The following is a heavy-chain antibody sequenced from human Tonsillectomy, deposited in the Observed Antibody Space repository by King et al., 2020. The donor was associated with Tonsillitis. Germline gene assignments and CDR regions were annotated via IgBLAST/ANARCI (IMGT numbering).Heavy chain of an antibody. J-gene: IGHJ4*02. V-gene: IGHV2-5*02. D-gene: IGHD3-10*01. CDR2: IYWDDDK. CDR3: AHRRAGLFFGEYPFDY. CDR1: GFSLSTSGVG. Sequence: TLKESGPTLVKPTQTLTLTCTFSGFSLSTSGVGVGWIRQPPGKALEWLGIIYWDDDKRYSPSLKSRLTISKDTSKNQVVLTMTKQDPVDTATYYCAHRRAGLFFGEYPFDYWGQGTLVTVSS.